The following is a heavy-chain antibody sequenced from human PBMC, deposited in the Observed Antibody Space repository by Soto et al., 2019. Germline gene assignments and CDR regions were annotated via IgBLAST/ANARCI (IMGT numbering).Heavy chain of an antibody. CDR3: AREAPDYFDY. CDR1: GVSVTSATHY. Sequence: QVQLQGSGPGLVKPSETLSLTCTVSGVSVTSATHYWGWVRQHPGKGLEWIGYVYYSGSTIYNPSLKSRLTLSLDTSKNQVSLKLHSVTAADAAVYYCAREAPDYFDYWGQGTLVTVSS. V-gene: IGHV4-61*01. CDR2: VYYSGST. J-gene: IGHJ4*02.